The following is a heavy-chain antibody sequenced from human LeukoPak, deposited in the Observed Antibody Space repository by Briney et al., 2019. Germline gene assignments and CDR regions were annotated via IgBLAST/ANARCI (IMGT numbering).Heavy chain of an antibody. D-gene: IGHD5-12*01. J-gene: IGHJ4*02. CDR3: ARDIARSGYDSSGY. CDR1: GFTFSSYS. V-gene: IGHV3-48*01. CDR2: ISSSSSTI. Sequence: GGSLRLSCAASGFTFSSYSMNWVRQAPGKGLEWVSYISSSSSTIYYADSVKGRFTISRDNAKNSLYLQMNSLRAEDTAVYYCARDIARSGYDSSGYWGQGTLVTVSS.